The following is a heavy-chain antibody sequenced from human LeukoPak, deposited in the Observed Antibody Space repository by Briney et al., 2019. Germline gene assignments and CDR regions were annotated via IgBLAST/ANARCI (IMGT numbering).Heavy chain of an antibody. CDR3: AREKIVGATHFDY. CDR1: GFTFSSYW. J-gene: IGHJ4*02. CDR2: IKQDGSEK. V-gene: IGHV3-7*01. Sequence: GGSLRLSCAASGFTFSSYWMSWVRQAPGKGLEWLANIKQDGSEKYYVDSVKGRFTISRDNAKNSLYLQMNSLRADDTAVYYCAREKIVGATHFDYWGQGTLVTVSS. D-gene: IGHD1-26*01.